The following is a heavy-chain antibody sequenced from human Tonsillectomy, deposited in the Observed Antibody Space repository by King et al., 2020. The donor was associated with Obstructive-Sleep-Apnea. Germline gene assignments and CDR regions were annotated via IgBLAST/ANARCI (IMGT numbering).Heavy chain of an antibody. D-gene: IGHD4-23*01. CDR3: AEADYGGKSLDY. CDR1: GFTFSSYA. J-gene: IGHJ4*02. CDR2: ISGSGDST. V-gene: IGHV3-23*04. Sequence: VQLVESGGGLVQPGGSLRLSCAASGFTFSSYAMSWVRQAPGKGMEWVSAISGSGDSTYYADSVKGRFTISRDNSKNTLYLQMNSLRAEDTAVYYCAEADYGGKSLDYWGQGTLVTVSS.